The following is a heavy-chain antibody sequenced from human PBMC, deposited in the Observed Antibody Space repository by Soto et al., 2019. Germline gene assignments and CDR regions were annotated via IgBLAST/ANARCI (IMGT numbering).Heavy chain of an antibody. V-gene: IGHV3-53*01. J-gene: IGHJ6*04. CDR2: IYRGGVT. D-gene: IGHD1-1*01. Sequence: PGGSLRLSCAASGFTVKNYQMNWVRQAPGKGLEWVSVIYRGGVTYYPDSVKGVFTTIRDTSKNTVYLQMNSLRADDTAMYSCARDTPTTGYYGLDVLCEGTTVTVSS. CDR3: ARDTPTTGYYGLDV. CDR1: GFTVKNYQ.